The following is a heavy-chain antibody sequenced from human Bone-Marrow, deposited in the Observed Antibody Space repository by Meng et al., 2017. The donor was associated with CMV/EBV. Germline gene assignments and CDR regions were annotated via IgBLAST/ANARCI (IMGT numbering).Heavy chain of an antibody. CDR3: ARRRGVYHFLEGGGDAYFDY. V-gene: IGHV1-18*01. Sequence: ASVKVSCKGSGYYFNAFGISWMRQAPGQGLEWMGWINTANGAPRYAQRFQGRVTMTTDKSTATSYMELRSLTSDDTAVYYCARRRGVYHFLEGGGDAYFDYWGQATPAAFSS. CDR2: INTANGAP. CDR1: GYYFNAFG. D-gene: IGHD3-16*01. J-gene: IGHJ4*02.